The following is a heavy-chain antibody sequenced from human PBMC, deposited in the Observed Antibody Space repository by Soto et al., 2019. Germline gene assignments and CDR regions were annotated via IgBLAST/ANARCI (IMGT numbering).Heavy chain of an antibody. CDR3: ARLMNKSSVDY. J-gene: IGHJ4*02. V-gene: IGHV4-39*01. Sequence: SETLSLTCTVSGGSISSSSYYWGWIRQPPGKGLEWIGSIYYSGSTYYNPSLKSRVTISVDTSKNQFSLKLSSVTAADTAVYYCARLMNKSSVDYWGQGTLVTVSS. CDR1: GGSISSSSYY. D-gene: IGHD3-16*01. CDR2: IYYSGST.